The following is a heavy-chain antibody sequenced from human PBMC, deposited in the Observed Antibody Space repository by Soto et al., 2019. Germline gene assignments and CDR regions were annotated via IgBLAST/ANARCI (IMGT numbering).Heavy chain of an antibody. Sequence: QEQLVQAGAEVKKPGSSVRISCRASGGTFSNDAVSWVRQAPGQGLQWMGGIIPIFGTTHYAQKLQGRVTITADESTATAYMELRSVTSEDTAVYYWATGLRTGNYGMDVWGQGTAVTVSS. J-gene: IGHJ6*02. V-gene: IGHV1-69*01. CDR3: ATGLRTGNYGMDV. D-gene: IGHD3-10*01. CDR1: GGTFSNDA. CDR2: IIPIFGTT.